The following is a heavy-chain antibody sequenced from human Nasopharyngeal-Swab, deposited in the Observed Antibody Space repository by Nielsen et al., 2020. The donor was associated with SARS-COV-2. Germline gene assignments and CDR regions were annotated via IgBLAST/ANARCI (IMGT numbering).Heavy chain of an antibody. Sequence: SATLSLPFAVYGGSFSGYYWSWIRQPPGKGLEWIGEINHSGSTNYNPSLKSRVTISVDTSKNQFSLKLSSVTAADTAVYYCARGLSSYRSSTRWFDPWGQGTLVTVSS. CDR1: GGSFSGYY. D-gene: IGHD6-13*01. CDR3: ARGLSSYRSSTRWFDP. V-gene: IGHV4-34*01. J-gene: IGHJ5*02. CDR2: INHSGST.